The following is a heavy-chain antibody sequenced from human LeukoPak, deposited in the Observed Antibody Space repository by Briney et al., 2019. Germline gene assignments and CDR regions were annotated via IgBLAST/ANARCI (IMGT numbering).Heavy chain of an antibody. D-gene: IGHD3-10*01. CDR3: TRRGIWFGSLALDY. CDR2: IRRKADGGTT. CDR1: GFTFGDYG. J-gene: IGHJ4*02. Sequence: QTGGSLRLSCTASGFTFGDYGMSWVRQAPGKGLEWVGFIRRKADGGTTEYAASVKGRFTISRDDSKSTADLQMNSLKTEDTAVYYCTRRGIWFGSLALDYWGQGTLVTVSS. V-gene: IGHV3-49*04.